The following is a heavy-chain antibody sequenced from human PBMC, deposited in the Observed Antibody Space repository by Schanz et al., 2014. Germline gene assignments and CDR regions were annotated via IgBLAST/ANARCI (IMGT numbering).Heavy chain of an antibody. CDR1: GRTSTSTA. D-gene: IGHD3-16*02. J-gene: IGHJ5*01. Sequence: SGNASCKASGRTSTSTAISWVRQAPGQWLEWIGRIIPIVDIPNYAQKFKGRVTITADKSTSSPYMELSSLTSEDTAVYYCARGLPTTFIRVSYLQCMDAWGQGTPGAVSA. V-gene: IGHV1-69*04. CDR2: IIPIVDIP. CDR3: ARGLPTTFIRVSYLQCMDA.